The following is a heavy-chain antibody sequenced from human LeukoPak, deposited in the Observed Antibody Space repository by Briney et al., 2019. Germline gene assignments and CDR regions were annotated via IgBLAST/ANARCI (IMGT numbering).Heavy chain of an antibody. CDR2: IYTSGST. CDR1: GGSISSGSYY. CDR3: ATSGPYYYYYYMDV. Sequence: PSQTLSLTCTVSGGSISSGSYYWSWIRQPAGKGLEWIGRIYTSGSTNYNPSLRSRVTISVNKTKNQFSLKLSSVTAADTAVYYCATSGPYYYYYYMDVWGKGTTVTVSS. D-gene: IGHD1-26*01. V-gene: IGHV4-61*02. J-gene: IGHJ6*03.